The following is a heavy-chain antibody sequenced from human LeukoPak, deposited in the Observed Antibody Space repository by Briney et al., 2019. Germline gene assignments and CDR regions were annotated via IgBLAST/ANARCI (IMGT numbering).Heavy chain of an antibody. J-gene: IGHJ6*02. CDR1: VGSIISSNW. CDR2: IYHSGST. CDR3: ARSAAGLSYGMDV. D-gene: IGHD6-13*01. V-gene: IGHV4-4*02. Sequence: SETLSLTCAVSVGSIISSNWWSWVRQPPGRGLEWIGEIYHSGSTNYNPSLKSRVTISADTSKNQFSLKLTSVASADTAVYFCARSAAGLSYGMDVWGQGTTVTVSS.